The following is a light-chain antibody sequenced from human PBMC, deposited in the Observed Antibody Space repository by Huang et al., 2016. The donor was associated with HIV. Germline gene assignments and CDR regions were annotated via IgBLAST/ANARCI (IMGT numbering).Light chain of an antibody. Sequence: DIQMTQSPSTLSASIGDRVTITCRASQSITSWLSWYQQKPGKAPKRLISQASTLHSGVPSRFSGSGSGTDFTLTISSLQPDDFATYYCQQYNAYPLTFGGGTKVEIK. J-gene: IGKJ4*01. CDR1: QSITSW. V-gene: IGKV1-5*03. CDR3: QQYNAYPLT. CDR2: QAS.